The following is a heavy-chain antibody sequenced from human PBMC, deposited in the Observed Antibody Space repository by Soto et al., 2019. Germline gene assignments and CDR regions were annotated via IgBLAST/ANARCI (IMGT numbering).Heavy chain of an antibody. D-gene: IGHD1-26*01. V-gene: IGHV4-31*04. CDR3: ALALGPTTGLDY. Sequence: QVRLQESGPGLVKPSQTLSQTCTVSGASITSGHCYWTWIRQLPGKGLEWIGSIYNSETTHYNPSLTSRLTISIDTSANQFSLKLSSVTAADTAIYYCALALGPTTGLDYWGQGTLITVSA. J-gene: IGHJ4*02. CDR1: GASITSGHCY. CDR2: IYNSETT.